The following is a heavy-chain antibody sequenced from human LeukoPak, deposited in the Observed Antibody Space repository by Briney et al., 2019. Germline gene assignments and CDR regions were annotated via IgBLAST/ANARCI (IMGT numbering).Heavy chain of an antibody. J-gene: IGHJ5*02. CDR2: IYSDGSA. V-gene: IGHV4-4*07. Sequence: PSETLSLTCTVSGDSINNYYWGWFRQPAGKGLEWIGRIYSDGSASYSPSLKSRVTMSVDTSKNQFSLKPSSVTAAFTAVYYCARDPTPWGQGTLVTVSS. CDR1: GDSINNYY. CDR3: ARDPTP.